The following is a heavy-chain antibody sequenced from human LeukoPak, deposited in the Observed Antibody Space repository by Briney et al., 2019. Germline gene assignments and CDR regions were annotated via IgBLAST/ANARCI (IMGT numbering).Heavy chain of an antibody. CDR2: IYYSGST. CDR3: ARGEDGYGDFDY. V-gene: IGHV4-59*01. D-gene: IGHD5-24*01. J-gene: IGHJ4*02. CDR1: GGSISSYY. Sequence: SETLSLTCTVSGGSISSYYWSWIRQPPGKGLEWIGYIYYSGSTNYNPPLKSRVTISVDTSKNQFSLKLSSVTAADTAVYYCARGEDGYGDFDYWGQGTLVTVSS.